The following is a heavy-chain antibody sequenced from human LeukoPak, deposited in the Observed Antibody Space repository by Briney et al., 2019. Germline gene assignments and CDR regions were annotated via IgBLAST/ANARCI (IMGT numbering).Heavy chain of an antibody. CDR1: GGSISSSSYY. CDR3: ASTAAPRHQYSYGWPGYDY. CDR2: IYYSWST. V-gene: IGHV4-39*01. Sequence: SETLSLTCTVSGGSISSSSYYWGWIRQPPGKGLEWIGSIYYSWSTYYNPSLKSRVTISVDTSKNQFSLKLSSVTAADTAVYYCASTAAPRHQYSYGWPGYDYWGQGTLVTVSS. J-gene: IGHJ4*02. D-gene: IGHD5-18*01.